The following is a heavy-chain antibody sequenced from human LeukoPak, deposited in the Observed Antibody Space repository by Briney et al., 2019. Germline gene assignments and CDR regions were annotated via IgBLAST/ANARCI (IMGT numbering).Heavy chain of an antibody. J-gene: IGHJ4*02. CDR3: ARSLLWFGESYFDY. V-gene: IGHV4-59*01. Sequence: PSETLSLTCTVSGGSISSYYWSWIRQPPGKGLEWIGYIYYSGSTNYNPSLKSRVTISVDTSKNQFSLKLSSVTAADTAVYYCARSLLWFGESYFDYWGQGTLVTVSS. CDR2: IYYSGST. CDR1: GGSISSYY. D-gene: IGHD3-10*01.